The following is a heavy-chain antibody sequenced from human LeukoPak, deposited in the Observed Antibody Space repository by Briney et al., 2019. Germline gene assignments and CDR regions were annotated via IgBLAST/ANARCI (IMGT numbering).Heavy chain of an antibody. Sequence: ASVKVFCKASGSTFTSYYMHWVRQAPGQGLEWMGWTSAYNGNTNYAQKLQGRVTMTTDTSTSTAYMELRSLRSDDTAVYYCARATQTGYSSSPNWFDPWGQGTLVTVSS. V-gene: IGHV1-18*04. CDR3: ARATQTGYSSSPNWFDP. CDR2: TSAYNGNT. CDR1: GSTFTSYY. J-gene: IGHJ5*02. D-gene: IGHD6-13*01.